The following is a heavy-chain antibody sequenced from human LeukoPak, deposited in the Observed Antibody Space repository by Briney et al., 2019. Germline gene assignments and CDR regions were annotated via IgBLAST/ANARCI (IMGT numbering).Heavy chain of an antibody. CDR3: ALTTGYWYYYGMEG. D-gene: IGHD3-9*01. J-gene: IGHJ6*02. CDR1: GFSLSTSGVG. V-gene: IGHV2-5*01. CDR2: IYWNDDK. Sequence: SGPTLVNPTQTLTLTCTFSGFSLSTSGVGVGWIRQPPGKALEWLALIYWNDDKRYSPSLKSRLTITKDTSKNQVVLTMTNMDPVDTATYYCALTTGYWYYYGMEGWGQGTTVTVSS.